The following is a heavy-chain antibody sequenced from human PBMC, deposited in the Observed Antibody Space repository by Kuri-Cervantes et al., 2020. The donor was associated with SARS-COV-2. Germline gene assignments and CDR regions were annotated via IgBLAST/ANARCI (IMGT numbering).Heavy chain of an antibody. J-gene: IGHJ6*03. D-gene: IGHD3-16*01. CDR1: GFTFSNYV. Sequence: GESLKISCVASGFTFSNYVIHWVRQAPGKGLEWVAVIWYDGENEYYAGSVKGRFTISRDNSKNTVSLHMNSLRAEDTAMYYCARGAENYYYMDVWGKGTTVTVSS. CDR2: IWYDGENE. CDR3: ARGAENYYYMDV. V-gene: IGHV3-33*08.